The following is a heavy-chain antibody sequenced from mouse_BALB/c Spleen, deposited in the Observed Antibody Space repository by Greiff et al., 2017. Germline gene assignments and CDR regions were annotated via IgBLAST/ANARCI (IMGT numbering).Heavy chain of an antibody. CDR2: INPSTGYT. CDR1: GYTFTSYW. D-gene: IGHD2-14*01. CDR3: ARGYRSRYWYFDV. J-gene: IGHJ1*01. Sequence: VKLLESGAELAKPGASVKMSCKASGYTFTSYWMHWVKQRPGQGLEWIGYINPSTGYTEYNQKFKDKATLTADKSSSTAYMQLSSLTSEDSAVYYCARGYRSRYWYFDVWGAGTTVTVSS. V-gene: IGHV1-7*01.